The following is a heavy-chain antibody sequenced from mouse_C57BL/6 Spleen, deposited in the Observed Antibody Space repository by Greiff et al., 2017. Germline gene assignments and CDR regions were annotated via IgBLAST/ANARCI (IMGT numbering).Heavy chain of an antibody. J-gene: IGHJ4*01. CDR2: IDPSDSYT. D-gene: IGHD1-1*01. CDR3: ARTTVVADYAMDY. Sequence: VKLQQPGAELVKPGASVKLSCKASGYTFTSYWMQWVKQRPGQGLEWIGEIDPSDSYTNYNQKFKGKATLTVDTSSSTAYMQLSSLTSEDSAVYYCARTTVVADYAMDYWGQGTSGTVSS. V-gene: IGHV1-50*01. CDR1: GYTFTSYW.